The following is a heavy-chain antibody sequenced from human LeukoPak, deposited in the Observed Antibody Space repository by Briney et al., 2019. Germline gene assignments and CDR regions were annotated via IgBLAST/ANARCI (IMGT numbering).Heavy chain of an antibody. D-gene: IGHD1-26*01. Sequence: GGSLRLSCAASGFTVSSNYMSWVRQAPGKGLEWVSVIYSGGSKYYDDSVKGRFTISRDKAKNALYLQLNSLRAEDTVVYYCASEVGATVGAFDIWGQGTMVTVSS. CDR3: ASEVGATVGAFDI. J-gene: IGHJ3*02. CDR2: IYSGGSK. CDR1: GFTVSSNY. V-gene: IGHV3-53*01.